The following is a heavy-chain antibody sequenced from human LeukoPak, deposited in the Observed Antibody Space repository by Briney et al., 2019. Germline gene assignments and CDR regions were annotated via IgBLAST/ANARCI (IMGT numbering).Heavy chain of an antibody. Sequence: SGGSLRLSCAASGFTFSSYWMSWVRQAPGKGLEWVANIKQDGSEKYYVDSVKGRFTISRDNAKNSLYLQMNSLRAEDTAVYYCARDRKYYDFWSGYYNLDYWGQGTLVTVSS. J-gene: IGHJ4*02. CDR1: GFTFSSYW. CDR3: ARDRKYYDFWSGYYNLDY. V-gene: IGHV3-7*01. D-gene: IGHD3-3*01. CDR2: IKQDGSEK.